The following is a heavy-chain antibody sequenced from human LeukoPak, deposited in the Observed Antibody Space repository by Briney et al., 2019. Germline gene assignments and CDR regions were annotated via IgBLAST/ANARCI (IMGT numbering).Heavy chain of an antibody. CDR3: RGPTQQWLYSGTDV. D-gene: IGHD5-18*01. Sequence: GGSLRLSCTASGFTFGDHAMSWVRQAPGKGLEWLGFIRSKAYGGTTEYAASAKGRFTTSRDDSKSIAYLQMNSLTTEDTAVYCSRGPTQQWLYSGTDVWGQGTTVIVSS. CDR1: GFTFGDHA. V-gene: IGHV3-49*04. CDR2: IRSKAYGGTT. J-gene: IGHJ6*02.